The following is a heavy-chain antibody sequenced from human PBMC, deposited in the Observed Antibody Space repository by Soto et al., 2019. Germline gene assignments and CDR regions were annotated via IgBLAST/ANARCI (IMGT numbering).Heavy chain of an antibody. V-gene: IGHV5-10-1*01. CDR1: GYSFSSYW. CDR3: ARTSAAGKYYYGMDV. D-gene: IGHD6-13*01. CDR2: IDPSDSDT. Sequence: PGESLKISCKGSGYSFSSYWITWVRQMPGKGLEWMGMIDPSDSDTNYNPSFQGHVTISADKSISTAYLQWSSLKASDTAMYYCARTSAAGKYYYGMDVWGQGTTVTVSS. J-gene: IGHJ6*02.